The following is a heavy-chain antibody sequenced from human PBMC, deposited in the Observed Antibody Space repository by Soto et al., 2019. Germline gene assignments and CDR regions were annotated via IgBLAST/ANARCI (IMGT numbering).Heavy chain of an antibody. CDR2: INPSGGST. CDR1: GYTFTSYY. Sequence: GASVKVSCKASGYTFTSYYMHWVRQAHGQGLEWMGIINPSGGSTSYAQKFQGRVTMTRDTSTSTVYMELSSLRSEDTAVYYCARDWEVVAATPEYGMDVWGQGTTVTVSS. D-gene: IGHD2-15*01. V-gene: IGHV1-46*01. J-gene: IGHJ6*02. CDR3: ARDWEVVAATPEYGMDV.